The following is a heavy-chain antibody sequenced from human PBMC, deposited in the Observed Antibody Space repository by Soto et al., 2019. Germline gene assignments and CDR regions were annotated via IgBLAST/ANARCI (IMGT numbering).Heavy chain of an antibody. CDR2: INHSGST. V-gene: IGHV4-34*01. D-gene: IGHD3-10*01. CDR3: ARSITMVRGVRKPYYFDY. J-gene: IGHJ4*02. Sequence: QVQLQQWGAGLLKPSETLSLTCAVYGGSFSGYYWSWIRQPPGKGLEWIGEINHSGSTNYNPSLKSRVTISVDTSKHQFSLKLSSVTAADTAVYYCARSITMVRGVRKPYYFDYWGQGTLVTVSS. CDR1: GGSFSGYY.